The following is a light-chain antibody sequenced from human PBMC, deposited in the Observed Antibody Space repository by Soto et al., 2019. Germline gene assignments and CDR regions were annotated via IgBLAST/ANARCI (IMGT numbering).Light chain of an antibody. V-gene: IGLV1-40*01. Sequence: QSVLTQPTSVSGAPGQRVTISCTGSSSNIGAGYDVHWYQQLPGTAPKLLIYGNSNRPSGVPDRFSGSKSGTSASLAITGLQAEDEADYYCQSYDSSLSGRGVFGGGTKLTVL. CDR1: SSNIGAGYD. J-gene: IGLJ2*01. CDR3: QSYDSSLSGRGV. CDR2: GNS.